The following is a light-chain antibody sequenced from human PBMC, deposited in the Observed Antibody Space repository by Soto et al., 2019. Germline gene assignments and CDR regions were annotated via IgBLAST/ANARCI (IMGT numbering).Light chain of an antibody. Sequence: QSALTQPPSASGSPGQSVTISCTGTSSDVGGFNYVSWYQQHPGKAPKLIIYEVSKRPSGVPYRFSGFKSGNTASLTVSGLQGEDEAGYYCTSYAGKNHGVVGGGTKVTVL. CDR3: TSYAGKNHGV. CDR1: SSDVGGFNY. CDR2: EVS. J-gene: IGLJ3*02. V-gene: IGLV2-8*01.